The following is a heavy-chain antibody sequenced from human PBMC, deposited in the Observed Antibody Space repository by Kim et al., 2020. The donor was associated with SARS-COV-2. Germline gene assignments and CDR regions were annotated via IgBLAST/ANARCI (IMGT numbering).Heavy chain of an antibody. CDR1: GFTFTNYA. CDR2: ISGNSAGT. D-gene: IGHD3-3*01. Sequence: GGSLRLSCAASGFTFTNYAMTWVRQAPGKGLEWVSAISGNSAGTYYADSVRGRFTISRDNSKNTLYLQMNSLRAEDTAIYYCAKDADFWSGYFSTARIDSWGQGTLVTVSS. CDR3: AKDADFWSGYFSTARIDS. V-gene: IGHV3-23*01. J-gene: IGHJ5*01.